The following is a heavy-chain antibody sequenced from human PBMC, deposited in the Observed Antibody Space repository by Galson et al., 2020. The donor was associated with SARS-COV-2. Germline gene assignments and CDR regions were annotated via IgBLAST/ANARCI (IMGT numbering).Heavy chain of an antibody. V-gene: IGHV3-30*04. CDR1: GFTFSSYA. CDR2: ISYDGSNK. J-gene: IGHJ6*02. Sequence: SLRLSCAASGFTFSSYAMHWVRQAPGKGLEWVAVISYDGSNKYYADSVKGRFTISRDNSKNTLYLQMNSLRAEDTAVYYCARDISGYRYGMDVWGQGTTVTVSS. D-gene: IGHD3-22*01. CDR3: ARDISGYRYGMDV.